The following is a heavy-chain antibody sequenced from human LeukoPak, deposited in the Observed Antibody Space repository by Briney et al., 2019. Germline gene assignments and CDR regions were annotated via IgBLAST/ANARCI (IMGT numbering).Heavy chain of an antibody. CDR2: IYWDSGNM. J-gene: IGHJ4*02. D-gene: IGHD6-6*01. V-gene: IGHV3-9*03. CDR3: VKVVGHSSASQVFDY. Sequence: GGSLRLSCAASGFNFDDYAMHWVRQAPGKGLEWVSSIYWDSGNMGYAGSVRGRFSISRDNTKNSLYLQVNILRAEDMALYYCVKVVGHSSASQVFDYWGQGTLVTVSS. CDR1: GFNFDDYA.